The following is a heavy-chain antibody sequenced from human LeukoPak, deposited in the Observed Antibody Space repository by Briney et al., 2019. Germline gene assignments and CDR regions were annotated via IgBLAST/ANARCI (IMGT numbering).Heavy chain of an antibody. CDR3: ARRTGYGDCAGAFDI. D-gene: IGHD4-17*01. V-gene: IGHV4-59*01. J-gene: IGHJ3*02. CDR1: GGSISSYY. CDR2: IYYSGST. Sequence: SETLSLTCTVSGGSISSYYWSWIRQPPGKGLEWIGYIYYSGSTNYNPSLKSRVTISVDTSKNQFSLKLSSVTAADTAVYYCARRTGYGDCAGAFDIWGQGTMVTVSS.